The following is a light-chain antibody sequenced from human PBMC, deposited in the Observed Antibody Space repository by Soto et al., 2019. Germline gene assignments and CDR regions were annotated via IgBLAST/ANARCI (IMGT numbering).Light chain of an antibody. CDR2: AAS. CDR1: QNIRTY. Sequence: DIQMTQSPSSLSASIGDRVTITCRASQNIRTYLNWYQQNPGKAPDLLVFAASNLQTGVPSRFXGGGSGTDFTLTISSLQPEDFATYDCQQTYSVLHYTFGQGTKLEIK. CDR3: QQTYSVLHYT. V-gene: IGKV1-39*01. J-gene: IGKJ2*01.